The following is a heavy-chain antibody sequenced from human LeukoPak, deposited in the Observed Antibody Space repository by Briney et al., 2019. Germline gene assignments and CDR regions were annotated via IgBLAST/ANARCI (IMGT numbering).Heavy chain of an antibody. CDR1: GFTFSSYW. CDR2: INSDGSST. CDR3: VRGGNYYDRSGYYSITPFDY. D-gene: IGHD3-22*01. J-gene: IGHJ4*02. Sequence: GSLRLSCAASGFTFSSYWMYWVRQAPGKGLVWVSRINSDGSSTSYADSVKGRFTISRDNAKNTLYLQMNSLRAEDTAVYYCVRGGNYYDRSGYYSITPFDYWGQGTLVTVSS. V-gene: IGHV3-74*01.